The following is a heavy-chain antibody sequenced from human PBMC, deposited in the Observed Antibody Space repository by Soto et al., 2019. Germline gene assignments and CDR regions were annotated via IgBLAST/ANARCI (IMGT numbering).Heavy chain of an antibody. CDR1: GFTFSSYA. D-gene: IGHD5-18*01. Sequence: PGGSLRLSCAASGFTFSSYAMSWVRQAPGKGLEWVSTISGSDGRTYSTDSVKGRFTISRDNSRNTAYLQMNRLRVEDTAVYYCAKGVSQYTPLALFDYWGRGTLVTVSS. V-gene: IGHV3-23*01. J-gene: IGHJ4*02. CDR3: AKGVSQYTPLALFDY. CDR2: ISGSDGRT.